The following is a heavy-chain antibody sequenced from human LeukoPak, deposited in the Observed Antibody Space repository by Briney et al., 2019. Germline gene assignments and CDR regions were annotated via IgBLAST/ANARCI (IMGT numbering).Heavy chain of an antibody. J-gene: IGHJ6*03. CDR2: ISGSGGNT. V-gene: IGHV3-23*01. CDR3: ARDPPPKRRVHYYYYYMDV. CDR1: GCTFSTYA. Sequence: PGTSLRLSCAASGCTFSTYAMSRVRQAPGKRLEWDTGISGSGGNTYYADSVKGRFTISRDNAKNSLYLQMNSLRAEDTAVYYCARDPPPKRRVHYYYYYMDVWGKGTTVTVSS. D-gene: IGHD3-10*01.